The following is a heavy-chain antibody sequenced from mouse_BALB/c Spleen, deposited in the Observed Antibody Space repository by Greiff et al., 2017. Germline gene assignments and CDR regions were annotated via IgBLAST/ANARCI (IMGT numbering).Heavy chain of an antibody. CDR1: GFSLTSYG. J-gene: IGHJ4*01. CDR2: IWSGGST. V-gene: IGHV2-2*02. CDR3: ARGKVLWLRHYAMDY. Sequence: VQRVESGPGLVQPSQSLSITCTVSGFSLTSYGVHWVRQSPGKGLEWLGVIWSGGSTDYNAAFISRLSISKDNSKSQVFFKMNSLQANDTAIYYCARGKVLWLRHYAMDYWGQGTSVTVSS. D-gene: IGHD2-2*01.